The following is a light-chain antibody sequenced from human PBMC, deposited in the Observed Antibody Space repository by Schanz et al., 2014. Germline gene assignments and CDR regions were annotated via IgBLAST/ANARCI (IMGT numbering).Light chain of an antibody. V-gene: IGKV3-15*01. CDR1: QTISSN. CDR2: ATS. CDR3: QQYDSYWT. J-gene: IGKJ1*01. Sequence: EIVMTQSPATLSVSPGERATLSCRASQTISSNLAWYQQKPGQAPRLLIFATSTRATGIPARFSGSGSGTEFTLTISSLQSEDFATYYCQQYDSYWTSGQGTKVEIK.